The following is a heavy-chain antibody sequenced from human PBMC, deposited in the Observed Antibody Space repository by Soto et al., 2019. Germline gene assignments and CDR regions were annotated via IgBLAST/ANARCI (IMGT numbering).Heavy chain of an antibody. V-gene: IGHV3-30-3*01. Sequence: QVQQVESGGGVVQPGRSLRLSCAASGFTFSSYAMHWVRQAPGKGLEWVAVISYDGSNKYYADSVKGRFTISRDNSKNTLYLQMNSLRAEDTAVYYCARDPDNRGWIDYWGQGTLVTVSS. CDR3: ARDPDNRGWIDY. J-gene: IGHJ4*02. D-gene: IGHD6-19*01. CDR1: GFTFSSYA. CDR2: ISYDGSNK.